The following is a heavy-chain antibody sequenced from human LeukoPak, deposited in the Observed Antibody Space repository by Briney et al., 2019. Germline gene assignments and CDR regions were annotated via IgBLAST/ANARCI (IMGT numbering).Heavy chain of an antibody. CDR3: AKDALGPYYDSSGYYFDY. CDR2: ISGSGGST. CDR1: GFTFSSYA. V-gene: IGHV3-23*01. J-gene: IGHJ4*02. D-gene: IGHD3-22*01. Sequence: GSLRLSCAASGFTFSSYAMSWVRQAPGKGLEWVSAISGSGGSTYYADSVKGRFTISRDNSKNTLYLQMNSLRAEDTAVYYCAKDALGPYYDSSGYYFDYWGQGTLVTVSS.